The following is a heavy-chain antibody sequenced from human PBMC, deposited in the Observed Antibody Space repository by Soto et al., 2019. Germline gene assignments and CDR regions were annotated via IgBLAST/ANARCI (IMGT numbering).Heavy chain of an antibody. CDR1: GFTFSNAW. J-gene: IGHJ6*02. V-gene: IGHV3-15*07. D-gene: IGHD3-9*01. Sequence: GGSLRLSCAASGFTFSNAWMNWVRQAPGKGLEWVGRIKSKTDGGTTDYAAPVKGRFTISRDDSKNTLYLQMNSLKTEDTAVYYCTTALRYFDWTYYYGMDVWGQGTTVTVSS. CDR2: IKSKTDGGTT. CDR3: TTALRYFDWTYYYGMDV.